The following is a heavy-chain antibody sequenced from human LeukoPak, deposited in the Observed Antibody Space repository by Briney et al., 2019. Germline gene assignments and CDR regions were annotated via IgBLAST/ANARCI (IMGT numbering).Heavy chain of an antibody. J-gene: IGHJ4*02. D-gene: IGHD4-17*01. Sequence: PSQTLSLTCTVSGGSISSGGHYWSWIRQHPGKGLEWIGYIYYSGSTYYNPSLKSRVTISVDTSKNQFSLKLSSVTAADTAVYYCARSLRVTTYYFDYWGQGTLVTVSS. V-gene: IGHV4-31*03. CDR1: GGSISSGGHY. CDR2: IYYSGST. CDR3: ARSLRVTTYYFDY.